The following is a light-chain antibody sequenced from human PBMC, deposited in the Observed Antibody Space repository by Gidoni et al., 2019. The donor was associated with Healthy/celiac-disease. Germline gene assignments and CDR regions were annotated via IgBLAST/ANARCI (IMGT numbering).Light chain of an antibody. J-gene: IGKJ5*01. Sequence: EIVLTQSPGTLSSSPGERANLSCRASQSVSSSYLAWYQQKPGQAPRLLIYGASSRATGIPDRFSSSGSGTDFTLTISSLEPEDFAAYYCQQYGSSPRTFGQGTRLEIK. CDR3: QQYGSSPRT. V-gene: IGKV3-20*01. CDR2: GAS. CDR1: QSVSSSY.